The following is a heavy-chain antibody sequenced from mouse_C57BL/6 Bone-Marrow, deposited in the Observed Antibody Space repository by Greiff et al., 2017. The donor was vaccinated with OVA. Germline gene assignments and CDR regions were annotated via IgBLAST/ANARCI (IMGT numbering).Heavy chain of an antibody. CDR3: ARSYYGNPDY. CDR2: INPNNGGT. Sequence: EVQLQQSGPELVKPGASVKISCKASGYTFTDYYMNWVKQTHGKSLEWIGDINPNNGGTSYTQKFKGKATFTVDKSSSTAYMELRSLTSEDSAVYYCARSYYGNPDYWGQGTTLTVSS. V-gene: IGHV1-26*01. D-gene: IGHD2-10*01. J-gene: IGHJ2*01. CDR1: GYTFTDYY.